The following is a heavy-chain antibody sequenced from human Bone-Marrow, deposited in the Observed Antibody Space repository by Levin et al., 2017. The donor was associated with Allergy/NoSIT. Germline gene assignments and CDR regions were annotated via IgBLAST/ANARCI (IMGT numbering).Heavy chain of an antibody. CDR3: AKDEDTAMGYFDY. V-gene: IGHV3-23*01. CDR2: ISGSGGSS. J-gene: IGHJ4*02. D-gene: IGHD5-18*01. Sequence: PSETLSLTCAASGFAFHIYAMSWVRQAPGKGLEWVSGISGSGGSSYYADSVKGRFTISRDNSKNTLYLQMNSLRVEDTAVYYCAKDEDTAMGYFDYWAQGTLVTVFS. CDR1: GFAFHIYA.